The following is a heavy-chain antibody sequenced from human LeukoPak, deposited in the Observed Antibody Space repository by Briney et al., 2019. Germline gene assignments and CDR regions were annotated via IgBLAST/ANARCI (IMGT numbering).Heavy chain of an antibody. CDR1: GGTFSSYA. CDR2: IIPILGIA. Sequence: SVKVSCKASGGTFSSYAISWVRQAPGQGLECMGRIIPILGIANYAQKFQGRVTITADKSTSTAYMELSSLRSEDTAVYYCASATTYASLFQHWGQGTLVAVSS. J-gene: IGHJ1*01. CDR3: ASATTYASLFQH. V-gene: IGHV1-69*04. D-gene: IGHD5-12*01.